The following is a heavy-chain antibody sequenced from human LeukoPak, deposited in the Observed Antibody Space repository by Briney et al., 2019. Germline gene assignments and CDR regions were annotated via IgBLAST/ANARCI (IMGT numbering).Heavy chain of an antibody. CDR3: ARDRYYYDSSGYRWFDP. CDR1: GGSFSGYY. Sequence: PSETLSLTCAVYGGSFSGYYWSWIRQPPGKGLEWIGEINHSGSTNYNPSLKSRVTISVDTSKNQFSLKLSSVTAADTAVYYCARDRYYYDSSGYRWFDPWGQGTLVTVSS. CDR2: INHSGST. V-gene: IGHV4-34*01. J-gene: IGHJ5*02. D-gene: IGHD3-22*01.